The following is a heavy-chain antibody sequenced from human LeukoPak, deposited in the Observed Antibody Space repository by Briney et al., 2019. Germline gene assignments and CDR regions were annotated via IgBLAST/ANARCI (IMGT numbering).Heavy chain of an antibody. CDR3: AGEGLGELTLDY. CDR2: ISTYNGDT. CDR1: GYTFTSYG. D-gene: IGHD3-16*01. V-gene: IGHV1-18*01. J-gene: IGHJ4*02. Sequence: GASVKVSCKASGYTFTSYGISWVRQAPGQGLEWMGWISTYNGDTNYAQKLQGRVTMTTDTSTSTAYMELRSLRSDDTAVYYCAGEGLGELTLDYWGQGTLVTVSS.